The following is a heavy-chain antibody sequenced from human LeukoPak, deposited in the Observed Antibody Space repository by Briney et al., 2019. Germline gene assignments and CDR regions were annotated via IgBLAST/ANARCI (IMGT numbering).Heavy chain of an antibody. Sequence: PGGSLRLSCAASGFTLSSYWMHGVRQAPGKGLVWVSRINSDGSSTSYADSVKGRFTISRDNAKNSLYLQMNSLRAEDTALYYCASLVRQFTGAFDIWGQGTMVTVSS. V-gene: IGHV3-74*01. CDR2: INSDGSST. CDR1: GFTLSSYW. D-gene: IGHD3-10*01. J-gene: IGHJ3*02. CDR3: ASLVRQFTGAFDI.